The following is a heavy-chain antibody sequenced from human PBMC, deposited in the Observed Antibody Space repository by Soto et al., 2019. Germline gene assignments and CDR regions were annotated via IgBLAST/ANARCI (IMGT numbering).Heavy chain of an antibody. V-gene: IGHV1-18*01. CDR2: ISAYNGNT. Sequence: ASVKVSCKASGYTFTSYGISWVRQAPGQGLEWMGWISAYNGNTNYAQKLQGRVTMTTDTSTSTAYMELRSLRSEDTAVYYCARGHPLDYGSGSRPDAFDIWGQGTMVTVSS. D-gene: IGHD3-10*01. CDR1: GYTFTSYG. J-gene: IGHJ3*02. CDR3: ARGHPLDYGSGSRPDAFDI.